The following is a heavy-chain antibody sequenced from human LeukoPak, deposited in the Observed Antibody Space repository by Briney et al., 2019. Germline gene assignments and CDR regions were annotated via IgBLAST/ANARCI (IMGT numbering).Heavy chain of an antibody. CDR1: GFTFSSYW. CDR2: IKQDGSEK. D-gene: IGHD5-18*01. V-gene: IGHV3-7*01. Sequence: GGSLRLSCAASGFTFSSYWMSWVRQAPGKGLEWVANIKQDGSEKYYVDSVKGRFTISRDNAKNSLYLQMNSLRAEDTAVYYCAKGSTYNYGSFDYWGQGTLVTVSS. J-gene: IGHJ4*02. CDR3: AKGSTYNYGSFDY.